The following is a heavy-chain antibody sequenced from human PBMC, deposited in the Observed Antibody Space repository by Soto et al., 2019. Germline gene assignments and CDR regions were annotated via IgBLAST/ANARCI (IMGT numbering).Heavy chain of an antibody. CDR2: IIPIFGTA. J-gene: IGHJ6*02. CDR3: AARRGGDSNYYYYGMDV. Sequence: QVQLVQSGAEVKKPGSSVKVSCKASGGTFSSYAISWVRQATGQGLEWMGGIIPIFGTANYAQKFQGRVTITADESTSTAYMELSSLRSEDTAVYYCAARRGGDSNYYYYGMDVWGQGTTVTVSS. V-gene: IGHV1-69*12. D-gene: IGHD2-21*02. CDR1: GGTFSSYA.